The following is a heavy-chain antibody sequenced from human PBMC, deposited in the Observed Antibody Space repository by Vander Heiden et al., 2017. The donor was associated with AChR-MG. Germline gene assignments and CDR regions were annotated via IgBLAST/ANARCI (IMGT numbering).Heavy chain of an antibody. J-gene: IGHJ4*02. CDR3: AKADCHTATCYVVDY. V-gene: IGHV3-30*18. D-gene: IGHD2-2*01. Sequence: QVQLVESGGGVVQPGRSLRLSCAASGFTFSSYAMHWVRQAPGKRLEWVAVISSDASTQSYADSMKGRFTISRDNSKNTLYLQMNSLRTEDTAIYYCAKADCHTATCYVVDYWGQGTLVTVSS. CDR1: GFTFSSYA. CDR2: ISSDASTQ.